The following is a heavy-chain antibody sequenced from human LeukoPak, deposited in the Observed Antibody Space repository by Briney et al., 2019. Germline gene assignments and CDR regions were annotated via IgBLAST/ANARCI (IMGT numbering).Heavy chain of an antibody. CDR2: IYYSGST. D-gene: IGHD6-13*01. CDR3: ARHSYSSSWYGYDY. Sequence: SQTLSLTCTVSGGSISSGGYYWSWIRQHPGKGLEWIGYIYYSGSTYYNPSLKSRVTISVDTSKNQFSLKLSSVTAADTAVYYCARHSYSSSWYGYDYWGQGTLVTVSS. J-gene: IGHJ4*02. CDR1: GGSISSGGYY. V-gene: IGHV4-31*03.